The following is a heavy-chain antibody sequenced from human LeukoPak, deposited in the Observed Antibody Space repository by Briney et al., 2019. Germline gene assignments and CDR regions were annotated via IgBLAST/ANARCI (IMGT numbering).Heavy chain of an antibody. CDR2: ISSSGSTI. D-gene: IGHD2/OR15-2a*01. J-gene: IGHJ4*02. CDR1: GFTFSSYS. V-gene: IGHV3-48*04. Sequence: GGSLRLSCTASGFTFSSYSMNWVRQAPGKGLEWVSYISSSGSTIYYADSVKGRFTISRDNAKNSLYLQMNSLRAEDTAVYYCARDRNTFGYWGQGTLVTVSS. CDR3: ARDRNTFGY.